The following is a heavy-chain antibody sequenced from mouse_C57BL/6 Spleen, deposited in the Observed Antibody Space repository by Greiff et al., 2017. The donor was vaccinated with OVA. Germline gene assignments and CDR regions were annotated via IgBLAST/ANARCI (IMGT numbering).Heavy chain of an antibody. V-gene: IGHV2-2*01. CDR3: ARNSGSNYGGYFEV. D-gene: IGHD2-5*01. CDR2: IWSGGST. J-gene: IGHJ1*03. Sequence: VQVVESGPGLVQPSQSLSITCTVSGFSLTSYGVHWVRQSPGKGLEWLGVIWSGGSTDYNAAFISRLSISKDNSKSQVFFKMNSLQADDTAIYYCARNSGSNYGGYFEVWGTGTTVTVSS. CDR1: GFSLTSYG.